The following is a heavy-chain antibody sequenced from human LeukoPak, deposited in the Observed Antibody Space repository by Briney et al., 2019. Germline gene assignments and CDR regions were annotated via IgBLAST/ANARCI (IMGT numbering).Heavy chain of an antibody. CDR2: IWYDGSNR. V-gene: IGHV3-33*08. J-gene: IGHJ4*02. D-gene: IGHD3-22*01. CDR3: ARDFGFSPSSGYSFDY. Sequence: PETSLRLSCTATGFIFSSYGMHWVRQAPGKGLEWVAVIWYDGSNRQYVDSVKGRFTISRDNSKNTLYLQMNSLRADDTAVYYCARDFGFSPSSGYSFDYWGQGTLVTVSS. CDR1: GFIFSSYG.